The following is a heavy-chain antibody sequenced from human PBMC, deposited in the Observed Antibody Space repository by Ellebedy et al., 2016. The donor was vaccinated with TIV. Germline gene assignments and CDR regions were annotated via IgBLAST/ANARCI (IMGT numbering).Heavy chain of an antibody. CDR1: GFTVGNNY. CDR2: IYSGGAT. CDR3: ARDPPGIAASGPYK. D-gene: IGHD6-13*01. V-gene: IGHV3-53*01. Sequence: PGGSLRLSCTASGFTVGNNYMNWLRQAPGKGLEWVSLIYSGGATVYADSVKGRFTISRDSSKNTLYLQMNSLRAEDTAVYYCARDPPGIAASGPYKWGQGTLVTVSS. J-gene: IGHJ4*02.